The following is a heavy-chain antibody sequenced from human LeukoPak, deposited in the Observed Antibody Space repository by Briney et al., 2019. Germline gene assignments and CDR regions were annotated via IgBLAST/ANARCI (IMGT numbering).Heavy chain of an antibody. CDR1: GYSFTTYG. J-gene: IGHJ6*02. Sequence: ASVNVSCKASGYSFTTYGISWVRQAPGQGLEWMGWINTYNGNTNYAQNFQGRVTMTIDTSTSTAYMELRSLRSDGTAVYYCARGGSYGMDVWGQGTTVTVSS. V-gene: IGHV1-18*01. D-gene: IGHD1-26*01. CDR2: INTYNGNT. CDR3: ARGGSYGMDV.